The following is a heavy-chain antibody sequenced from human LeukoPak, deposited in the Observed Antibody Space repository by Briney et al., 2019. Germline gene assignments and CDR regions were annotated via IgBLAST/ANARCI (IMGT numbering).Heavy chain of an antibody. CDR3: ARDCGGGSCYGPYDAFDI. CDR1: GFTFSSYE. D-gene: IGHD2-15*01. CDR2: ISSSGSTI. Sequence: KAGGSLRLSCAASGFTFSSYEMNWVRHAPGKGLEWVSYISSSGSTIYYADSVKGRFTISRDNAKNSLYLQMNSLRAEDTAVYYCARDCGGGSCYGPYDAFDIWGQETMVTVSS. J-gene: IGHJ3*02. V-gene: IGHV3-48*03.